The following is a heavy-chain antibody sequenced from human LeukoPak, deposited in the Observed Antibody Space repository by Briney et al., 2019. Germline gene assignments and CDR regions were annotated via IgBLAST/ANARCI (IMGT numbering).Heavy chain of an antibody. J-gene: IGHJ4*02. CDR3: ARDQVSSPSTIAY. D-gene: IGHD6-19*01. CDR1: GLTFSSYS. Sequence: LGGSRRLSCAASGLTFSSYSMNWVRQAPGKGLEWVSSISSSSSYIYYADSVKGRFTISRDNAKNSLYLQMNSLRAEDTAVYYCARDQVSSPSTIAYWGQGTLGIVSS. V-gene: IGHV3-21*01. CDR2: ISSSSSYI.